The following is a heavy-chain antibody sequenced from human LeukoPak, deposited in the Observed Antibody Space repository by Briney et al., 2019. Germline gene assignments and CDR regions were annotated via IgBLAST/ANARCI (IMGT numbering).Heavy chain of an antibody. CDR1: GGSISSYY. CDR3: ARGGIAVAGPQIRRRKLTTFDY. V-gene: IGHV4-59*01. Sequence: SETLSLTCTVSGGSISSYYWSWIRQPPGKGLEWIGYIYYGGSTNYNPSLKSRVTISADTSKNQFSLKLSSVTAADTAVYYCARGGIAVAGPQIRRRKLTTFDYWGQGTLVTVSS. CDR2: IYYGGST. J-gene: IGHJ4*02. D-gene: IGHD6-19*01.